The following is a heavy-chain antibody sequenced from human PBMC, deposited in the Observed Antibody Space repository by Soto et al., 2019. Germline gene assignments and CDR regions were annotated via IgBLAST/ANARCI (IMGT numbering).Heavy chain of an antibody. J-gene: IGHJ3*01. Sequence: PXESLRLSCAASGFTFSSSEMYWVRQAPGKGLEWISYIHPGGQTIFYAESVKGRFTISRDNAKHSVYLQMNSLRAEDTAVYYCARRGSRWGRGTKVTVSS. CDR1: GFTFSSSE. D-gene: IGHD2-15*01. CDR2: IHPGGQTI. CDR3: ARRGSR. V-gene: IGHV3-48*03.